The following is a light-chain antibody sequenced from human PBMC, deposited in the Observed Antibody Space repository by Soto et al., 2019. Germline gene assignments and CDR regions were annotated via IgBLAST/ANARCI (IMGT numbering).Light chain of an antibody. CDR2: GAS. J-gene: IGKJ1*01. Sequence: EIVLTQSPGTLSLSPGDGATLSCRASQCVSSGYLAWYQQKPGQAPRLLIYGASRRAGGIPDRFSGSGSGTDFTLSISRLEPEDFAVYWCQHYGNSPTFGQGTRVQIK. V-gene: IGKV3-20*01. CDR3: QHYGNSPT. CDR1: QCVSSGY.